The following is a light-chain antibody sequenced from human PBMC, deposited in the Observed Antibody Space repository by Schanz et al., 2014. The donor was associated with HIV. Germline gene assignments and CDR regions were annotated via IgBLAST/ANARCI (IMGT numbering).Light chain of an antibody. CDR2: ENN. CDR1: SSTIGAGYD. CDR3: QSYDSSLSGVV. J-gene: IGLJ2*01. Sequence: QSVLTQPPSVSGAPGQRITISCTGSSSTIGAGYDVHWYQQVPGTAPKLLIYENNHRPSGVPDRISGSRSATSASLAITGLQAEDEAIYYCQSYDSSLSGVVFGGGTKLTVL. V-gene: IGLV1-40*01.